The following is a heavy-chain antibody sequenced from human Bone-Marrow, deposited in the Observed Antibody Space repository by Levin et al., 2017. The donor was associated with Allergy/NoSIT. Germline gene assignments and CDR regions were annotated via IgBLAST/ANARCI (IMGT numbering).Heavy chain of an antibody. Sequence: PSETLSLTCAASGFTFSDHYMSWIRQAPGKGLELVSYINTGGTITYYADSVKGRFTISRDNARNSMSLQIDSLRAEDTAIYYCMTNHYDDSGYFDRGYWGQGTLVTVSS. CDR2: INTGGTIT. D-gene: IGHD3-22*01. V-gene: IGHV3-11*01. CDR3: MTNHYDDSGYFDRGY. CDR1: GFTFSDHY. J-gene: IGHJ4*02.